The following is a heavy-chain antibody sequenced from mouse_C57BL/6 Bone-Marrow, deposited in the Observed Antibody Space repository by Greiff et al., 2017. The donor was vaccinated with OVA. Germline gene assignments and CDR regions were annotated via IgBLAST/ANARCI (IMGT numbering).Heavy chain of an antibody. J-gene: IGHJ3*01. Sequence: VQLQQPGAELVMPGASVKLSCKASGYTFTSYWMHWVKQRPGQGLEWIGEIDPSDSYTNYNQKFKGKSTLTVDKSSSTAYMHLSSLTSEDAAVYYCARDYDYSFAYWGQGTLVTVSA. D-gene: IGHD2-4*01. CDR1: GYTFTSYW. CDR2: IDPSDSYT. CDR3: ARDYDYSFAY. V-gene: IGHV1-69*01.